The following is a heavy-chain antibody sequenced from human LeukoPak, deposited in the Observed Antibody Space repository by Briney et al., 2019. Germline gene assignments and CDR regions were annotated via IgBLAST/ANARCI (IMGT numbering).Heavy chain of an antibody. CDR1: GGSISSSSYY. CDR3: ARQRSSSWYDAFDL. V-gene: IGHV4-39*01. Sequence: SETLSLTCTVSGGSISSSSYYWSWIRQPPGKGLEWIGYIYHSGSTFYNASLKSRVSISVDTSKNQFSLNLTSVTAADTAVYYCARQRSSSWYDAFDLWGQGTMVTVSS. CDR2: IYHSGST. J-gene: IGHJ3*01. D-gene: IGHD6-13*01.